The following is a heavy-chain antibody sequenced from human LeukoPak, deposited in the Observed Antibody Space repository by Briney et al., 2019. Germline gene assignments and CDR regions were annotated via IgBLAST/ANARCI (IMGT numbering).Heavy chain of an antibody. J-gene: IGHJ4*02. D-gene: IGHD6-13*01. Sequence: ASVKVSCKASGYTFTSSDINWVRQAAGQGLEWMGWINPNSGRTGYAQKFQGSVTMTANTSINTAYMELSSLRFDDTAVYYCARGRSGLAAAGTYDYWGQGTLITVSS. CDR1: GYTFTSSD. V-gene: IGHV1-8*01. CDR2: INPNSGRT. CDR3: ARGRSGLAAAGTYDY.